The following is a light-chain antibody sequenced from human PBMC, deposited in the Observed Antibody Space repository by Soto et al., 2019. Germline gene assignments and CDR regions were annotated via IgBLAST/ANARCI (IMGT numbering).Light chain of an antibody. Sequence: QSALTQPASVSGSPGQSITISCTGTNSNIGGDYGVSWYQQHPGKAPTLLIYDVNKRPSGVSNRFSGSKSGNTASLAITGLQAEDEADYYCWSSVGGLIVVFGGGTKLTVL. J-gene: IGLJ2*01. V-gene: IGLV2-23*02. CDR3: WSSVGGLIVV. CDR2: DVN. CDR1: NSNIGGDYG.